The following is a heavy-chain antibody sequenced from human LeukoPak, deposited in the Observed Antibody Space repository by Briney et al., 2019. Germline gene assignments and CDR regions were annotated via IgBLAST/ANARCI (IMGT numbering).Heavy chain of an antibody. CDR3: ARGVVAAHYFDY. D-gene: IGHD6-6*01. CDR2: ISSDGIGT. Sequence: GGSLRLSCAASGFAFSTYAMHWVRQAPGKGLEYVAGISSDGIGTYYVNSVKGRFIISRENSNKTLYLQMGSPRADDMAVYYCARGVVAAHYFDYWGQGALVTVSS. V-gene: IGHV3-64*01. J-gene: IGHJ4*02. CDR1: GFAFSTYA.